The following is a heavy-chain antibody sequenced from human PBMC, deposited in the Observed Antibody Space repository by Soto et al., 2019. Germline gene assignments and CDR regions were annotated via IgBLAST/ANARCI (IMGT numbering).Heavy chain of an antibody. Sequence: VQLVQSGAEVKKPGSSVKLSCKASGGTFNRYTISWVRQAPGQGLEWMGGIIPIFGTANYAQKFQGRVAIIADESKSAAYMELRSLRSEDTAVYYCALWGFRGGNNSKYNYSGMDVWGQGTTVTVSS. CDR1: GGTFNRYT. J-gene: IGHJ6*02. D-gene: IGHD1-1*01. V-gene: IGHV1-69*01. CDR3: ALWGFRGGNNSKYNYSGMDV. CDR2: IIPIFGTA.